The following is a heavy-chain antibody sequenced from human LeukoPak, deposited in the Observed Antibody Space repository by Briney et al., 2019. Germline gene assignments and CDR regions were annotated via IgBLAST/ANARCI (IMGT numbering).Heavy chain of an antibody. CDR1: GFTFSSYS. CDR3: ARVAGPHPLYRSSTSCYAWSYFDY. D-gene: IGHD2-2*01. CDR2: ISSSSSTI. V-gene: IGHV3-48*01. Sequence: PGGSLRLSCAASGFTFSSYSMNWVRQAPGKGLEWVSYISSSSSTIYYADSVKGRFTISRDNAKNSLYLQMNSLRAEDTAVYYCARVAGPHPLYRSSTSCYAWSYFDYWGQGTLVTVSS. J-gene: IGHJ4*02.